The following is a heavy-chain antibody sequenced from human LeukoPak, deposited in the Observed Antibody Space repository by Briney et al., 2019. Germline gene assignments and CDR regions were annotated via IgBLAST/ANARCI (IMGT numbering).Heavy chain of an antibody. CDR1: GYSFTSYW. CDR3: ARRGEAMDPFDY. Sequence: GESLQISCKDSGYSFTSYWIGWVRQMPGKGLEWMGIIYPGDSDTRYSPSFQGQVAISADKSINTAYLQWSSLKASDTAIYYCARRGEAMDPFDYWGQGTLVTVSS. V-gene: IGHV5-51*01. CDR2: IYPGDSDT. D-gene: IGHD5-18*01. J-gene: IGHJ4*02.